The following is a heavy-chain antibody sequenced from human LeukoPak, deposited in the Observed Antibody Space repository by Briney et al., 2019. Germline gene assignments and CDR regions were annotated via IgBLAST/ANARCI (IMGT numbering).Heavy chain of an antibody. CDR1: GFTFSSYG. Sequence: GRSLRLSCAASGFTFSSYGMHWVRQAPGKGLGWVAVISYVGSNKYYADSVKGRFTISRDNSKNTLYLQMNSLRAEDTAVYYCAKDAMTTVTTPTVYYYYGMDVWGQGTTVTVSS. CDR3: AKDAMTTVTTPTVYYYYGMDV. J-gene: IGHJ6*02. D-gene: IGHD4-4*01. CDR2: ISYVGSNK. V-gene: IGHV3-30*18.